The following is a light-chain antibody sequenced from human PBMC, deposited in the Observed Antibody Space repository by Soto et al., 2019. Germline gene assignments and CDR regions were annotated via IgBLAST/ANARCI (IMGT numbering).Light chain of an antibody. V-gene: IGKV1-39*01. CDR1: QTIGTY. J-gene: IGKJ1*01. CDR2: ASS. Sequence: IQMTQSPYSLSASVGDRITITCQASQTIGTYLNWYQQVPGKAPKLLIYASSSLQTGVPSRFSGSGSGTQFTHIINSLQPEDFGTFYCQQSFNLPRTFGPGTRVETK. CDR3: QQSFNLPRT.